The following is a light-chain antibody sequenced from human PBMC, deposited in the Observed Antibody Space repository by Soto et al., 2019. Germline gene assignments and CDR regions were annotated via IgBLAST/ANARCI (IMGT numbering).Light chain of an antibody. CDR3: QAWDSSTAAYV. Sequence: SSELTQPPSVSVSPGQTASITCSGDKLGNKYARWYQQKPGQSPVLVIYQDYKRPSAIPERFSGSNSGNTATLTISGTQAMDEADYYCQAWDSSTAAYVFGTGTEVTVL. CDR1: KLGNKY. J-gene: IGLJ1*01. CDR2: QDY. V-gene: IGLV3-1*01.